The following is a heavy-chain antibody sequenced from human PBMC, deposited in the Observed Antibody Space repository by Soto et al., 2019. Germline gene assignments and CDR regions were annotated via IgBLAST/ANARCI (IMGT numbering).Heavy chain of an antibody. CDR3: ARAAGDYYYDSSGYPGPFDY. CDR1: GGTFSSYA. D-gene: IGHD3-22*01. V-gene: IGHV1-69*13. J-gene: IGHJ4*02. CDR2: VIPIFGTA. Sequence: SVKVSCKASGGTFSSYAISWVRQAPGQGLEWMGGVIPIFGTANYAQKFQGRVTITADESTSTAYMELSSLRSEDTAVYYCARAAGDYYYDSSGYPGPFDYWGQGTLVTVSS.